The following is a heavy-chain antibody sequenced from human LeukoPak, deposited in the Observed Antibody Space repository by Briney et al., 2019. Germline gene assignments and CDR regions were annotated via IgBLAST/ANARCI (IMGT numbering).Heavy chain of an antibody. Sequence: QSGGSLRLSCVASAFTFSYSWMIWVRQAPGKGLEWVANINQPGSQKYRVDSVKGRFTISRDNARNSLFLQMNSLTADDTAVYYCARGLGKGSSDYWGQGTLVTVSS. D-gene: IGHD6-6*01. CDR3: ARGLGKGSSDY. CDR2: INQPGSQK. CDR1: AFTFSYSW. V-gene: IGHV3-7*03. J-gene: IGHJ4*02.